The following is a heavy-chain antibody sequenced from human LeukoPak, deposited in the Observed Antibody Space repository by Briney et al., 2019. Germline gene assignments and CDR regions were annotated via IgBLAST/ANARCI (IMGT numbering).Heavy chain of an antibody. J-gene: IGHJ3*02. V-gene: IGHV4-34*01. CDR2: INHSGST. CDR3: ARQDTGGFYDSRPNDAFDI. Sequence: SETLSLTCAVYRGSFSGYYWNWIRQPPGKGLEWIGEINHSGSTNYNPSLKSRVTISVDTSKNQFSLKLSSVTAADTAVYYCARQDTGGFYDSRPNDAFDIWGQGTMVTVSS. D-gene: IGHD3-22*01. CDR1: RGSFSGYY.